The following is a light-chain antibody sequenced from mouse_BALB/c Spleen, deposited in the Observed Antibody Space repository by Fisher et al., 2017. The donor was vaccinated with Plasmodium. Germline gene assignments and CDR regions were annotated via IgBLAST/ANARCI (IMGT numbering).Light chain of an antibody. V-gene: IGKV5-48*01. CDR2: YAS. CDR3: SQSTHVPWT. Sequence: DIVMTQTTAIQSVSPGERVSFSCRASQSIGTIIHWFQQRTNGSPRLLIKYASESISGIPSRFSGSGSGTDFTLKISRVEAEDLGVYFCSQSTHVPWTFGGGTKLEIK. CDR1: QSIGTI. J-gene: IGKJ1*01.